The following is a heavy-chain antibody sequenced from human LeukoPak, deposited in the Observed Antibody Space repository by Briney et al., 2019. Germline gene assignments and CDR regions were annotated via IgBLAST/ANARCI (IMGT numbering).Heavy chain of an antibody. D-gene: IGHD4-17*01. Sequence: PSETLSLTCTVSGGSISSGSYYWSWIRQPAGKGLEWIGRIYTSGSTNYNPSLKSRVTISVDTSKNQFSLKLSSVTAADTAVYYCARDPRLDGDYGFDYWGQGTLVTVSS. CDR3: ARDPRLDGDYGFDY. CDR1: GGSISSGSYY. CDR2: IYTSGST. J-gene: IGHJ4*02. V-gene: IGHV4-61*02.